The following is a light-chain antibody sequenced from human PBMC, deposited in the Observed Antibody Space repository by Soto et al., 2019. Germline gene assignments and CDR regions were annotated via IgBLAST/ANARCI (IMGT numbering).Light chain of an antibody. CDR1: TGAVTGGHY. CDR3: LLYYSGARLDV. Sequence: QAVVTQEPSLTVSPGGTVTLTCGSSTGAVTGGHYPYWFQQRPGQAPRTLIYDTSNKHSWTPARFSGSLLGGKAALTLSGAQSEDEAEYYCLLYYSGARLDVFGTGTKLTVL. CDR2: DTS. V-gene: IGLV7-46*01. J-gene: IGLJ1*01.